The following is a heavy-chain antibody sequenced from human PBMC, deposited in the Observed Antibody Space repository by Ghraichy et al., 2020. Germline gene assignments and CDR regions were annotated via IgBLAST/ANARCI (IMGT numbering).Heavy chain of an antibody. V-gene: IGHV3-11*01. CDR1: GFAFSDYH. J-gene: IGHJ1*01. D-gene: IGHD3-3*01. Sequence: GESLNISCAASGFAFSDYHMSWIRQAPGKGLEWISYISSRSSTIKYVESAKGRFTISRDNVKNSLYLEMNNLRLEDTAVYYCARGTLFGVRTLFNHWGQGTLVTVSS. CDR2: ISSRSSTI. CDR3: ARGTLFGVRTLFNH.